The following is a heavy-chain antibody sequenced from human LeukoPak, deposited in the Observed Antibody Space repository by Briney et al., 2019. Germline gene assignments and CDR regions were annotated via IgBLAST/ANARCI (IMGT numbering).Heavy chain of an antibody. D-gene: IGHD1-26*01. CDR2: IYSGGST. V-gene: IGHV3-66*01. J-gene: IGHJ4*02. CDR3: AKDRVGGGDYFDY. Sequence: PGGSLRLSCAASGFTVSSNYMSWVRQAPGKGLEWVSVIYSGGSTYYADSVKGRFTISRDNSKNTLYLQMNSLRAEDTAVYYCAKDRVGGGDYFDYWGQGTLVTVSS. CDR1: GFTVSSNY.